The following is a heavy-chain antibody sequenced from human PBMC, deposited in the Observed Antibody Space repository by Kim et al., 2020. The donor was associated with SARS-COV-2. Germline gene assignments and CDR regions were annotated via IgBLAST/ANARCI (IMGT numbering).Heavy chain of an antibody. V-gene: IGHV3-11*03. CDR1: GFTFSDYY. CDR2: ISSSSSYT. J-gene: IGHJ4*02. D-gene: IGHD3-10*01. CDR3: ARGPLWFGGPLDY. Sequence: GGSLRLSCAASGFTFSDYYMSWIRQAPGKGLEWVSYISSSSSYTNYADSVKGRFTISRDNAKNSLYLQMNSLRAEDTAVYYCARGPLWFGGPLDYWGQGTLVTVSS.